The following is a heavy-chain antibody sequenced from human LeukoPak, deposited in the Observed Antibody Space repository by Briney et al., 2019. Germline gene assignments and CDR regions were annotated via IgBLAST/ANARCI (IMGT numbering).Heavy chain of an antibody. CDR1: GYTFTSYD. CDR3: ARPRRMMGEQQLDY. CDR2: MNPNSGNT. V-gene: IGHV1-8*01. Sequence: ASVKVSCKASGYTFTSYDINWVRQATGQGLEWMGWMNPNSGNTGYAQKFQGRVTITRNTSISTAYMELSSLRSEDTAVYYCARPRRMMGEQQLDYWGQGTLVTVSS. J-gene: IGHJ4*02. D-gene: IGHD6-13*01.